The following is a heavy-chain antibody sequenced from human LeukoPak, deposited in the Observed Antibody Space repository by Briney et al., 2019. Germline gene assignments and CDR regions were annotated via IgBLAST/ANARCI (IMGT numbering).Heavy chain of an antibody. Sequence: SEPLSLTCNVSGGPMRKNYWMWARHSPGKGLEWLGYITYFGSATHNPPLKSRVPIPIDTPQNVVSLELTPVTSAGSAVYYCARDKGNCGNSCYSDAIDVWGPGSLVTVSS. V-gene: IGHV4-59*12. J-gene: IGHJ3*01. CDR2: ITYFGSA. CDR3: ARDKGNCGNSCYSDAIDV. CDR1: GGPMRKNY. D-gene: IGHD3-22*01.